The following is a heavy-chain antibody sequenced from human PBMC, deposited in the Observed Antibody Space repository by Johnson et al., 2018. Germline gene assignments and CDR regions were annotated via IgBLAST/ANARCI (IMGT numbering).Heavy chain of an antibody. CDR3: AKDPGGAYYYDSSGYPGGDAFDI. CDR2: ISYDGSNK. Sequence: QVQLVESGGGVVQPGRSLRLSCAASGFTFSSYGMHCVRQAPGKGLEWVAVISYDGSNKYYADSVKVRFTISRDNSKNTLYLQMNSLRAEDTAVYYCAKDPGGAYYYDSSGYPGGDAFDIWGQGTMVTVSS. J-gene: IGHJ3*02. CDR1: GFTFSSYG. D-gene: IGHD3-22*01. V-gene: IGHV3-30*18.